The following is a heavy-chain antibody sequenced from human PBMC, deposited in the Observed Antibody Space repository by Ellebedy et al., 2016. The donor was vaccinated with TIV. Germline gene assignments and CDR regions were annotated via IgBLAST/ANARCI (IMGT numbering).Heavy chain of an antibody. CDR1: GFSLSTSGVG. CDR2: IYWNDDK. CDR3: AHGGGYCSSTSCLPAGWFDP. V-gene: IGHV2-5*01. D-gene: IGHD2-2*01. J-gene: IGHJ5*02. Sequence: SGPTLVKPTQTLTLTCTFSGFSLSTSGVGVGWIRQPPGKALEWLALIYWNDDKRYSPSLKSRLTVTKDTSKNQVVLTMTNMDPVDTATYYCAHGGGYCSSTSCLPAGWFDPWGQGTLVTVSS.